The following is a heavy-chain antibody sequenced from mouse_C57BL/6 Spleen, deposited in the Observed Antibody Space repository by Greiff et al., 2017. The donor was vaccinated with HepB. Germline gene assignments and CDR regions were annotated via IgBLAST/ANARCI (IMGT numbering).Heavy chain of an antibody. CDR3: ARSGTTNLMDY. CDR2: IYPGSGST. D-gene: IGHD2-14*01. CDR1: GYTFTSYW. V-gene: IGHV1-55*01. Sequence: QVQLQQPGAELVKPGASVKMSCKASGYTFTSYWITWVKQRPGQGLEWIGDIYPGSGSTNYNEKFKSKATLTVDKSSSTAYMQLSSLASEDSAVYYCARSGTTNLMDYWGQGTSVTVSS. J-gene: IGHJ4*01.